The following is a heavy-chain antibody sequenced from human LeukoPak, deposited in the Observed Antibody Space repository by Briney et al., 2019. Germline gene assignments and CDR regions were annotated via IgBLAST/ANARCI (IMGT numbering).Heavy chain of an antibody. J-gene: IGHJ6*02. D-gene: IGHD4-17*01. CDR2: ISWNSGSI. CDR1: GFTFDDYA. CDR3: AKDMRGDYPYYYYYYGMDV. Sequence: GGSLRLSCAASGFTFDDYAMHWVRQAPGKGLEWVSGISWNSGSIGYADSVKGRFTISRDNAKNSLYLQMNSLRAEDTALYYCAKDMRGDYPYYYYYYGMDVWGQGTTVTVSS. V-gene: IGHV3-9*01.